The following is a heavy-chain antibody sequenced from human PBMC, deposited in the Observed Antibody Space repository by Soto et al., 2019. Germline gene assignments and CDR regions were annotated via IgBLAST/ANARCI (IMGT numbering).Heavy chain of an antibody. CDR2: ISAYNGKT. CDR3: ARDLSGTTYDY. Sequence: GASVKVSCKASGYTFTSNGISWVRQAPGQGLEWMGWISAYNGKTNYAQKFQGRVTMTTDTSTSTAYMELRSLRSDDTAVYYCARDLSGTTYDYWGQGTLVTVSS. J-gene: IGHJ4*02. V-gene: IGHV1-18*04. D-gene: IGHD1-7*01. CDR1: GYTFTSNG.